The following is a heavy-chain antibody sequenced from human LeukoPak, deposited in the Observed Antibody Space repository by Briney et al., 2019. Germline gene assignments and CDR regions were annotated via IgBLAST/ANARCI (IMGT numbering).Heavy chain of an antibody. J-gene: IGHJ4*02. CDR2: IYTSGST. Sequence: SETLSLTCSVSGGSFDSKYWSWIRQPPGKGLEWIGYIYTSGSTNFNPSLRSRVAMSIDTSKNQFSLKVYSVTAADTAVYYCARDGSDNWGHFDYWGQGILVTVSS. CDR1: GGSFDSKY. CDR3: ARDGSDNWGHFDY. D-gene: IGHD1-1*01. V-gene: IGHV4-4*09.